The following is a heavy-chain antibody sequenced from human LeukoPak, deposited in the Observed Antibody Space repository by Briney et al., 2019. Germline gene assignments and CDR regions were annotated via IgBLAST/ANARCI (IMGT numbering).Heavy chain of an antibody. D-gene: IGHD3-16*01. Sequence: GGSLRLTCAASGFTVSSNYMSWVRQAPGKGLEWVSILYSAGSTYYADSVRGRFTISRDSSKNTVCLQMNSLRVEDTAVYYCASGGMGARKYYSDPFHYWGQGTLVTVSP. V-gene: IGHV3-53*01. CDR1: GFTVSSNY. CDR3: ASGGMGARKYYSDPFHY. CDR2: LYSAGST. J-gene: IGHJ4*02.